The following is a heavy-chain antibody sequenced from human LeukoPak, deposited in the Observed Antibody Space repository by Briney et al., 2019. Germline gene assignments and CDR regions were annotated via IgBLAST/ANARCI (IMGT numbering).Heavy chain of an antibody. D-gene: IGHD6-19*01. J-gene: IGHJ6*03. CDR1: GFTFSSYW. CDR2: IKQDGSEK. V-gene: IGHV3-7*01. Sequence: PGGSLRLSCAASGFTFSSYWMSWVRQAPGKGLEWVANIKQDGSEKYYVDSVKGRFTISRDNAKNSLYLQMNSLRAEDTAVYYCARERYTVSSGWYIHYYYMDVWGKGTTVTISS. CDR3: ARERYTVSSGWYIHYYYMDV.